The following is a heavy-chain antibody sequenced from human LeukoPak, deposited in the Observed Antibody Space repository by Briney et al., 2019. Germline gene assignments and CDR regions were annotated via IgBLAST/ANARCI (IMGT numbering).Heavy chain of an antibody. J-gene: IGHJ6*03. CDR1: GFTFSSYA. D-gene: IGHD2-2*01. V-gene: IGHV3-30-3*01. Sequence: GGSLRLSCAASGFTFSSYAMHWVRQAPGKGLEWVAVISYDGSNKYYADSVKGRFTISRGNSKNTLYLQMNSLRAENTAVYYCASYSQLPDYYYYMDVWGKGTTVTVSS. CDR3: ASYSQLPDYYYYMDV. CDR2: ISYDGSNK.